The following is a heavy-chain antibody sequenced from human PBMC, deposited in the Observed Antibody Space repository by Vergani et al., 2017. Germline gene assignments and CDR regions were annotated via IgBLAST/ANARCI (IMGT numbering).Heavy chain of an antibody. V-gene: IGHV3-23*01. CDR2: IRGPGLST. J-gene: IGHJ4*01. D-gene: IGHD3-10*01. CDR3: VKEKIDFGSYFFDS. Sequence: EVHLLESGGGLVQSGGSLRFSCAASVFTFSNSAVSWVRQAPGRGRAWVSSIRGPGLSTYYADSVKGRFSISRDNSKNTVFLQMHSLRAEDTAIYYCVKEKIDFGSYFFDSWGHGILVTVSS. CDR1: VFTFSNSA.